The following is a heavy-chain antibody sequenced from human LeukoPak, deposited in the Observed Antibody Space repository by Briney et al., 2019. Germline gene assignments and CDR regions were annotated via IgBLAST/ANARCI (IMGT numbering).Heavy chain of an antibody. V-gene: IGHV1-46*01. CDR2: INPSGGST. CDR1: GYTFTSYY. Sequence: ASVQVSCKASGYTFTSYYMHWVRQAPGQGLEWMGIINPSGGSTIYAQKFQGRVTMTRDSSTSTVYMELSSLRSEDTAVYYCAREVGTGGSTSRITMVRGVPLGNYGMDVWGQGTRDRFSS. CDR3: AREVGTGGSTSRITMVRGVPLGNYGMDV. J-gene: IGHJ6*02. D-gene: IGHD3-10*01.